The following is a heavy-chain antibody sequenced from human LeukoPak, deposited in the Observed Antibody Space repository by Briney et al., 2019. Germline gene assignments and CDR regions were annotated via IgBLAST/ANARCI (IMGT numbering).Heavy chain of an antibody. CDR1: GFTFSSYS. J-gene: IGHJ6*02. CDR2: ISSSSSYI. CDR3: ARDSLSYYGMDV. V-gene: IGHV3-21*01. Sequence: PGGSLRLSCAASGFTFSSYSMNWVRQAPGKGLEWVSSISSSSSYIYYADSVKGRFTISRGNAKNSLYLQMNSLRAEDTAVYYCARDSLSYYGMDVWGQGTTVTVSS.